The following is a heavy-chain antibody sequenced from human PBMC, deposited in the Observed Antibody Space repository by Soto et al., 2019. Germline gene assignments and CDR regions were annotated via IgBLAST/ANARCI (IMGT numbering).Heavy chain of an antibody. CDR3: ARDRIQLRLGKYSFNAMDV. CDR1: GGTFSDFA. CDR2: IVPRFGSP. J-gene: IGHJ6*02. D-gene: IGHD3-16*01. V-gene: IGHV1-69*06. Sequence: QVQLVQSGAEMRKPGSSLRVSCKASGGTFSDFAFSWVRQAPGQGLEWMGGIVPRFGSPNYAQKVGGRVTITADTSTSTVYMELSSLRFDDTAVYFCARDRIQLRLGKYSFNAMDVWGQGATITVSS.